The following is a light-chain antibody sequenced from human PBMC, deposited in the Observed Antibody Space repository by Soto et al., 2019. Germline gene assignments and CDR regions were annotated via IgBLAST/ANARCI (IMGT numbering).Light chain of an antibody. CDR1: QSVSSSY. Sequence: EIVLPQSPGPLSLSPGERATLSLRASQSVSSSYLAWYQQKPVQAPRLLIYGASTRATGIPARFTGSGSGTDFTRAISRLEPEEFAVDYCPQYGSSPTFGQGTKVEIK. CDR2: GAS. J-gene: IGKJ1*01. V-gene: IGKV3-20*01. CDR3: PQYGSSPT.